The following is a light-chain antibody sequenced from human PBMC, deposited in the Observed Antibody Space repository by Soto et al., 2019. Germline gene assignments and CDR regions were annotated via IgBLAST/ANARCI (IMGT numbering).Light chain of an antibody. CDR1: QSVSSY. V-gene: IGKV3-11*01. CDR2: DAS. Sequence: EIVLTQSPATLSLCPGERATLSCRASQSVSSYLAWYQQKPGQAPRLLIYDASNRATGIPARFSGSGSGTDFTLTISSLEPKDFAVYYCQQRSNWPITFGQGTRLEIK. CDR3: QQRSNWPIT. J-gene: IGKJ5*01.